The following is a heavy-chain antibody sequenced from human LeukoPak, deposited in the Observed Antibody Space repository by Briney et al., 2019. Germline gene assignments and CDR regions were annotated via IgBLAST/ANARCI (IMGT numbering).Heavy chain of an antibody. Sequence: GGSLRLSCAASGFTFSSHWMNWVRQAPGKGLEWVANIHEDGSDKYYVDSVKGRFTVSRDNAKNTFYLQTNSLRAEDTAAYYCAKGGYCSSSSCYYGWFEPWGQGTLVTVSS. D-gene: IGHD2-2*01. J-gene: IGHJ5*02. CDR1: GFTFSSHW. V-gene: IGHV3-7*05. CDR3: AKGGYCSSSSCYYGWFEP. CDR2: IHEDGSDK.